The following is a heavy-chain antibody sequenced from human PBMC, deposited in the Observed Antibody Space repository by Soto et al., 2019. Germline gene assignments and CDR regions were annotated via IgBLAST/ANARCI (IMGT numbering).Heavy chain of an antibody. D-gene: IGHD4-17*01. CDR3: PKGRSTVYGDYDY. V-gene: IGHV3-23*01. Sequence: EVQLLESGGGLVQPGGSLRLSCAASGFTFSSYAMSWVRQAPGKGLAWVSTISGSGGSTYYADSVKGRFTISRDNSKNAVYLQMNSLRAEDTAFYYCPKGRSTVYGDYDYWGQGTLVTVSS. CDR1: GFTFSSYA. J-gene: IGHJ4*02. CDR2: ISGSGGST.